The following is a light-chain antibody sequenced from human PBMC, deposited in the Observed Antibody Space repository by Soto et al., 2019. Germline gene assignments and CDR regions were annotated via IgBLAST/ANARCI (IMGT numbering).Light chain of an antibody. CDR1: SSDVGGYNY. CDR2: DVS. CDR3: SSYTSSSTKV. V-gene: IGLV2-14*01. Sequence: QSALTQPASVSGSPGQSITISCTGTSSDVGGYNYVSWYQQHPGKAPKLMIYDVSNRPSGVSNRFSGSKSGNTAPLTISGLQAEDEADYYCSSYTSSSTKVFGTGTKDTVL. J-gene: IGLJ1*01.